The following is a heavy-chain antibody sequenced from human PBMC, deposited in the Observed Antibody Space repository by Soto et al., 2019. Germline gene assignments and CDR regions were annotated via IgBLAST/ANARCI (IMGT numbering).Heavy chain of an antibody. CDR3: ARADSSSWYSFDY. CDR1: GGTFRSYA. D-gene: IGHD6-13*01. CDR2: IIPIFGTA. Sequence: QVQLVQSGAEVKKPGSSVKVSCKASGGTFRSYAISWVRQAPGHGHEWRVGIIPIFGTANYAQKLQGRVTITADESTSTAYMELSSLRSEDTAVYYFARADSSSWYSFDYWVQGTLVTVSS. J-gene: IGHJ4*02. V-gene: IGHV1-69*01.